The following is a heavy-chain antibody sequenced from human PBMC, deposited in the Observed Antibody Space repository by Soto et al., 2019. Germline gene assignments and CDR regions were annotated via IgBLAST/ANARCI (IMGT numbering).Heavy chain of an antibody. J-gene: IGHJ3*02. Sequence: ASVKVSCKASGYTFTTYGISWVRQAPGQGLEWMGWISTYNGNTNYAQELQGRVTMTTDTSTSTAYMELRSLRSDDTAMYYCARDPRYCSSTSCPENDAFDIWGQGTMVTVSS. CDR2: ISTYNGNT. CDR3: ARDPRYCSSTSCPENDAFDI. CDR1: GYTFTTYG. V-gene: IGHV1-18*01. D-gene: IGHD2-2*01.